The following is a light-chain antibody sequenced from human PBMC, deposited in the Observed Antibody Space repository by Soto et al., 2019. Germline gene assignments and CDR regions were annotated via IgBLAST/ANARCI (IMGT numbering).Light chain of an antibody. CDR3: QAWDSSTVV. CDR1: KLGDQY. Sequence: SYELTQPPSVSVSPGQTTSITCSGEKLGDQYACWYQQKPGQSPVVVIYQDTKRPSGIPERFSGSSSGNTATLTISGTQAIDEADYYCQAWDSSTVVFGGGTKLTVL. V-gene: IGLV3-1*01. J-gene: IGLJ2*01. CDR2: QDT.